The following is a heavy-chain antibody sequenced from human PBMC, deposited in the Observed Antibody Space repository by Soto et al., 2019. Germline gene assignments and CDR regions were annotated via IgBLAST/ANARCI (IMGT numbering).Heavy chain of an antibody. CDR2: ISGSGATI. D-gene: IGHD1-7*01. Sequence: GGSLRLSCAVSGFDFSDYYMSWIRQAPGKGLEWLSYISGSGATIYYADSVKGRFTISRDNVDDSLSLHMNNLRGDDTAIYYCVKIRKNYRAEYFQDWGQGTLVTVSS. CDR3: VKIRKNYRAEYFQD. J-gene: IGHJ1*01. CDR1: GFDFSDYY. V-gene: IGHV3-11*01.